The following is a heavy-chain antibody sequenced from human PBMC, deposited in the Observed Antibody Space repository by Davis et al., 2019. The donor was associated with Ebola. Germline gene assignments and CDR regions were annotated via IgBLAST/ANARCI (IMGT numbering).Heavy chain of an antibody. CDR1: GGSISSYN. D-gene: IGHD2-2*02. CDR3: ARTSYCSTTSCYNNWFDP. CDR2: INHSGST. V-gene: IGHV4-34*01. J-gene: IGHJ5*02. Sequence: MPSETLSLTCTVSGGSISSYNWGWIRQPPGKGLEWIGEINHSGSTNYNPSLKSRVTISVDTSKNQFSLKLSSVTAADTAVYYCARTSYCSTTSCYNNWFDPWGQGTLVTVSS.